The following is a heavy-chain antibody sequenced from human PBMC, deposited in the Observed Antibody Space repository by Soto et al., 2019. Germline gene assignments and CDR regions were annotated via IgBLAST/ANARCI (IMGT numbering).Heavy chain of an antibody. CDR2: TRNKANSYTT. D-gene: IGHD1-20*01. CDR3: ARAISWFGEHPVLPGYNWNDGDPYYYYYMDV. V-gene: IGHV3-72*01. Sequence: GGSLRLSCAASGFTFSDHYMDWVRQAPGKGLEWVGRTRNKANSYTTEYAASVKGRFTISRDDSKNSLYLQMNSLKTEDTAVYYCARAISWFGEHPVLPGYNWNDGDPYYYYYMDVWGKGTTVTVSS. J-gene: IGHJ6*03. CDR1: GFTFSDHY.